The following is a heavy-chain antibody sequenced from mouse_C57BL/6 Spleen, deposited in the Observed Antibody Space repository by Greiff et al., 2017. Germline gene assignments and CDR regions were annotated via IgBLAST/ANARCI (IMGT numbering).Heavy chain of an antibody. CDR2: INPSNGGT. CDR1: GYTITSYW. Sequence: QVQLQQPGTELVKPGASVKLSCKASGYTITSYWMHWVKQRPGQGLEWIGNINPSNGGTNYNEKFKSKATLTVDKSSSTAYMQLSSLTSEDSAVYNCARSRITTVVATDWYFDVWGTGTTVTVSS. V-gene: IGHV1-53*01. J-gene: IGHJ1*03. CDR3: ARSRITTVVATDWYFDV. D-gene: IGHD1-1*01.